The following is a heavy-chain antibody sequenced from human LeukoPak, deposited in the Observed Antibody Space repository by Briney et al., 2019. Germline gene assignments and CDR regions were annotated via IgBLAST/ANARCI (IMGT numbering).Heavy chain of an antibody. CDR2: IYSGGST. CDR1: GFIVSSTY. Sequence: GGSLRLSCAASGFIVSSTYMSWVRQAPGKGLEWVSVIYSGGSTYYADSVKGRFTISRDNAKNSLYLQMNSLRAEDTAVYYCARDRMSLFLRADGATYGMDVWGQGTTVTVSS. V-gene: IGHV3-66*01. D-gene: IGHD3-3*01. J-gene: IGHJ6*02. CDR3: ARDRMSLFLRADGATYGMDV.